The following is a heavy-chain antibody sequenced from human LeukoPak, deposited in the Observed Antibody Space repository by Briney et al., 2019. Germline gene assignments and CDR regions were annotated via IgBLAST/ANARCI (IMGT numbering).Heavy chain of an antibody. J-gene: IGHJ4*02. CDR1: GYTFSNYG. CDR3: ARLYCSAGSCYLDY. V-gene: IGHV1-18*01. D-gene: IGHD2-15*01. Sequence: GASVKVSCKASGYTFSNYGISWVRQAPGQGLEWLGWVSAYNGNTNYAQKLQGRVTMTTDTSTGIAYMELKSLRSDDTAVYYCARLYCSAGSCYLDYWGQGTLVTVSS. CDR2: VSAYNGNT.